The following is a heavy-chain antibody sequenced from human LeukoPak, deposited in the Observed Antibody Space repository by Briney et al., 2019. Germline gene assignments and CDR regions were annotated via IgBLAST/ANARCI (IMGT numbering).Heavy chain of an antibody. CDR3: TRDWRNMAFDI. D-gene: IGHD1-14*01. Sequence: GGSLRLSCAASGFTLSSYWMLWVRQTPGKGLVWVSRIFSGGSTTSYADSVKGRFTISRDNAKNTLYLQMTSLRVEDTYFYYCTRDWRNMAFDIWGQGTLVTVSS. CDR2: IFSGGSTT. V-gene: IGHV3-74*01. J-gene: IGHJ3*02. CDR1: GFTLSSYW.